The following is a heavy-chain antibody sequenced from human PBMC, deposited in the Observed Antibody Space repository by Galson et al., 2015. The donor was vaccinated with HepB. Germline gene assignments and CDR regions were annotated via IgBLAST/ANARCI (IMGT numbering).Heavy chain of an antibody. J-gene: IGHJ6*02. CDR2: INPNSGGT. Sequence: SVKVSCKVSGYTFTDYYIHWVRQAPGQGLEWMGWINPNSGGTNSAQKFQGWVTITRDTSISTAYMDLSRLRSDDTAVYYCARGETSYYYYGMDVWGQGTTVTVSS. V-gene: IGHV1-2*04. CDR1: GYTFTDYY. CDR3: ARGETSYYYYGMDV.